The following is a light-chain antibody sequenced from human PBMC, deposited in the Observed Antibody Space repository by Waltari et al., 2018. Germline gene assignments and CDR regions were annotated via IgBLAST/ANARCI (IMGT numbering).Light chain of an antibody. CDR3: SSYTNRATLRV. CDR2: EVS. CDR1: SSDIGNYNY. V-gene: IGLV2-14*01. Sequence: QSALAQPASVSGSPGQSIAISCTGPSSDIGNYNYVSWYKQHPGKAPKLSLYEVSDRPSGVSRRFSGSKSGNKATLTISGLQADDEADYYCSSYTNRATLRVFGTGTKVTVL. J-gene: IGLJ1*01.